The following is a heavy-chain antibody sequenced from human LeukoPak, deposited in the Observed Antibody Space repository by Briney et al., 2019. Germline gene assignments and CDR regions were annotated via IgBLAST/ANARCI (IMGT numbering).Heavy chain of an antibody. CDR2: ISTSGTT. J-gene: IGHJ4*02. V-gene: IGHV4-4*07. CDR1: GGSVTTYY. Sequence: PSETLSLTCTVSGGSVTTYYWSWIRQSAGKGLGWIGHISTSGTTTYNPSLKSRVTMSVDTSKNQFSLKLTSVTAADTAVYYCAREATVVGATIIWGQGTLVTVSS. CDR3: AREATVVGATII. D-gene: IGHD1-26*01.